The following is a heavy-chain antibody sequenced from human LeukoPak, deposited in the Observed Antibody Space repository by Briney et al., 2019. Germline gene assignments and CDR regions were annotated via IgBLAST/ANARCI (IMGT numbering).Heavy chain of an antibody. D-gene: IGHD6-19*01. CDR3: ARVLEGSSGQHWYFDL. CDR1: GGSFSGYY. J-gene: IGHJ2*01. Sequence: PSETLSLTCAVYGGSFSGYYWSWIRQPPGKGLEWIGEINHSGSTNYNPSLKSQVTISVDTSKNQFSLKLSSVTAADTAVYYCARVLEGSSGQHWYFDLWGRGTLVTVSS. CDR2: INHSGST. V-gene: IGHV4-34*01.